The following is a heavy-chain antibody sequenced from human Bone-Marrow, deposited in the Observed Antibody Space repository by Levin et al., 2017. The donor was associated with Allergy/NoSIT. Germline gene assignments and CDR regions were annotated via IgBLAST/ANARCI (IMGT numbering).Heavy chain of an antibody. CDR3: VGVISGYYYGSGSYYHPWFDP. V-gene: IGHV1-69*13. CDR2: IIPIFGTA. J-gene: IGHJ5*02. D-gene: IGHD3-10*01. CDR1: GGTFSSYA. Sequence: ASVKVSCKASGGTFSSYAISWVRQAPGQGLEWMGGIIPIFGTANYAQKFQGRVTITADESTSTAYMELSSLRSEDTAVYYCVGVISGYYYGSGSYYHPWFDPWGKGTLVTVSS.